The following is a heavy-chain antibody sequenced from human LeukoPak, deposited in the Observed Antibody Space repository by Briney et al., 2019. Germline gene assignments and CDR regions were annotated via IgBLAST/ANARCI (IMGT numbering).Heavy chain of an antibody. CDR1: GWSFNDYY. Sequence: ASETLSLTCAVYGWSFNDYYWNWLRQPPGKGLEWIGETNARGDTNFNPSLKSRVTISVDTSKSQFSLRLTSMIAADTAVYYCARGQVPAARGYNWFDPWGQGTLVTVAS. J-gene: IGHJ5*02. CDR3: ARGQVPAARGYNWFDP. V-gene: IGHV4-34*01. CDR2: TNARGDT. D-gene: IGHD2-2*01.